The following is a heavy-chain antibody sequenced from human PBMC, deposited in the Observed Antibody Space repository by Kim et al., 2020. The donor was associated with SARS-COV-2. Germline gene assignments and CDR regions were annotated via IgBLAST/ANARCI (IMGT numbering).Heavy chain of an antibody. CDR3: ARRCEEQLVANPNYYYYYYMDV. J-gene: IGHJ6*03. Sequence: SVKVSCKASGGTFSSYAISWVRQAPGQGLEWMGGIIPIFGTANYAQKFQGRVTITADESTSTAYMELSSLRSEDTAVYYCARRCEEQLVANPNYYYYYYMDVWGKGTTVTVSS. CDR1: GGTFSSYA. V-gene: IGHV1-69*13. CDR2: IIPIFGTA. D-gene: IGHD6-6*01.